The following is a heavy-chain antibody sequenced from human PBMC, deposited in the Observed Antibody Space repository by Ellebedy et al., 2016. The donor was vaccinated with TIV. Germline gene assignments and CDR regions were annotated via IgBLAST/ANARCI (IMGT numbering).Heavy chain of an antibody. CDR3: AAMRGSRQFDY. CDR2: IYYRGNT. Sequence: SETLSLXXTVSGGSINSYYWSWIRQSPGQGLEWIGYIYYRGNTEQNPSLKSRATVSVDTAKNQFSLKLRAVTAADTAVYYCAAMRGSRQFDYWGQGTLVTVSS. CDR1: GGSINSYY. J-gene: IGHJ4*02. D-gene: IGHD2-2*01. V-gene: IGHV4-59*01.